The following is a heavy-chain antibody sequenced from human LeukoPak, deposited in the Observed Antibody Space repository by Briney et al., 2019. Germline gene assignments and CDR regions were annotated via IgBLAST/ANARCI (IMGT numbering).Heavy chain of an antibody. CDR1: GFSFSDYT. V-gene: IGHV3-30*04. J-gene: IGHJ4*03. CDR3: ARANSSSWHYFDY. D-gene: IGHD6-13*01. CDR2: ITYDGGQK. Sequence: GGSLRLSCAASGFSFSDYTMHWVRQAPGKGLEWVAVITYDGGQKYHADYAKGRFTISRAPSTDTVSLPMNSLRAEDTDVFYCARANSSSWHYFDYWGDRSLVTVSS.